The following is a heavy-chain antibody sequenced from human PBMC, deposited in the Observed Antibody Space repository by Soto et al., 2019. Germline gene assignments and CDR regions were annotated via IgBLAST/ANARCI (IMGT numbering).Heavy chain of an antibody. CDR3: ASPTFYTAMVPD. V-gene: IGHV4-39*01. Sequence: QLQLQESGPGLVKPSETLSLTCTVSGGSISSSSYYWGWIRQPPGKGLEWIGSIYYSGSTYYNPSLKSRVTISVDTSKNQFSLKLSSVTAADTAVYYCASPTFYTAMVPDWGQGTLVTVSS. CDR1: GGSISSSSYY. D-gene: IGHD5-18*01. CDR2: IYYSGST. J-gene: IGHJ4*02.